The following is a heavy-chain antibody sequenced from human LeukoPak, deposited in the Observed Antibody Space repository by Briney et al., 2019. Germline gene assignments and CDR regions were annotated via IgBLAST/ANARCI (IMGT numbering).Heavy chain of an antibody. V-gene: IGHV1-69*13. CDR1: GGTFSSYA. CDR3: ARXXXGGXSXXDLRIPXDY. D-gene: IGHD3-3*01. Sequence: VKVXXXASGGTFSSYAISWVRQAPGQGLEWMGGIIPIFGTANYAQKFQGRVTITADESTSTAYMELSRLRSEDTAVYYCARXXXGGXSXXDLRIPXDYWGQGTXVTVSS. CDR2: IIPIFGTA. J-gene: IGHJ4*02.